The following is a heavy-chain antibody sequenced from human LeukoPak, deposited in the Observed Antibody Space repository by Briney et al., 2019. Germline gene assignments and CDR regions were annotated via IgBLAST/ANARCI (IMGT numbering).Heavy chain of an antibody. CDR1: GGSISSGSYY. J-gene: IGHJ5*02. CDR3: ARSSGSYYGSGSWWP. D-gene: IGHD3-10*01. Sequence: SETLSLTCTVSGGSISSGSYYWSWIRQPAGKGLEWIGRIYYSGSTNYNPSLKSRVTISADTSKNQFSLKLSSVTAADTAVYYCARSSGSYYGSGSWWPWGQGTLVTVSS. CDR2: IYYSGST. V-gene: IGHV4-61*10.